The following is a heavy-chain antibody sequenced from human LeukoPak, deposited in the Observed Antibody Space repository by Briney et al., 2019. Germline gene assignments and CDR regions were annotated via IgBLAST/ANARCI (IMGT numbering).Heavy chain of an antibody. Sequence: PGGALKLSCAASGFTFISYAMSWVGQAPGKGLDWVSAISGSGGSIYYADSVKGRFTVSRDNAKNTLYLQMNTLRAEDTAVYYCAKDEDARPMYFQDWGQGTLVTVSS. CDR1: GFTFISYA. CDR2: ISGSGGSI. CDR3: AKDEDARPMYFQD. D-gene: IGHD3-10*02. J-gene: IGHJ1*01. V-gene: IGHV3-23*01.